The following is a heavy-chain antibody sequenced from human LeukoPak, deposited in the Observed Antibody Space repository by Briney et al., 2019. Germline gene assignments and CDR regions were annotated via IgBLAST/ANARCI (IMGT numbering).Heavy chain of an antibody. Sequence: GGSLRLSCAASGFTFDDYGMSWVRQAPGKGLEWVSGINWNGGSTGYADSVKGRFTISRDNAKDSLYLQMKSLRAEDTAVYYCARDRGYSYGSGFDYWGQGTLVSVSS. J-gene: IGHJ4*02. CDR3: ARDRGYSYGSGFDY. CDR1: GFTFDDYG. V-gene: IGHV3-20*04. CDR2: INWNGGST. D-gene: IGHD5-18*01.